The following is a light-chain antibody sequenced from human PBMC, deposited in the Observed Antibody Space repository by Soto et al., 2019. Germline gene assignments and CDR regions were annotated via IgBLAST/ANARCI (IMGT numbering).Light chain of an antibody. CDR3: QQYYKWPPET. V-gene: IGKV1-5*01. CDR1: QSISRW. Sequence: DIQMTQSPSTLSASVGDRVTITGLASQSISRWLAWYQQKPGTAPKLLIYDASSLESGVPSRFSGRGSGTQFTLTISSLQSEDFAVYYCQQYYKWPPETVGQVTKVEIK. CDR2: DAS. J-gene: IGKJ2*01.